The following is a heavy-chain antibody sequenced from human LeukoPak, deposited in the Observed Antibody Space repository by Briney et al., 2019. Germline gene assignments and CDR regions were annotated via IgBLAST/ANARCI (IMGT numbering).Heavy chain of an antibody. D-gene: IGHD6-19*01. CDR2: MNPNSGNT. V-gene: IGHV1-8*01. CDR3: ARRRGWPNYFDY. Sequence: ASVKVSCKASGYTFTSYDINWVRQATGQGLEWVGWMNPNSGNTGYAQKFQGRVTMTRNTSTSTAYMELSSLRSEDTAVYYCARRRGWPNYFDYWGQGTLVTVSS. CDR1: GYTFTSYD. J-gene: IGHJ4*02.